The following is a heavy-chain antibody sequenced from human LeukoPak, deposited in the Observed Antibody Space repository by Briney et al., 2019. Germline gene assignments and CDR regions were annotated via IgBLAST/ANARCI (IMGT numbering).Heavy chain of an antibody. Sequence: GGSLRLSCAASGFTFSSYWMTWFRQAPGKGLEWVANIKQDGSEMYYVDSVKGRFTISRDNAKNSLYLQMNSLRVEDTAVYYCARTPVGAITPWRQGSLVTVSS. CDR2: IKQDGSEM. CDR3: ARTPVGAITP. V-gene: IGHV3-7*01. J-gene: IGHJ5*02. D-gene: IGHD1-26*01. CDR1: GFTFSSYW.